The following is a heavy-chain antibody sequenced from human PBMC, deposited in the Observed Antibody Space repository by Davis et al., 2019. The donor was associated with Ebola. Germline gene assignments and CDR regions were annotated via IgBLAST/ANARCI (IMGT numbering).Heavy chain of an antibody. J-gene: IGHJ5*02. Sequence: ASVKVSCKASGYTFTSYGISWVRQAPGQGLEWMGWISAYNGNTNYAQKFQGRVTMTRDTSTSTAYMELRSLRSDDTAVYYCARGITMIVERGGWFDPWGQGTLVTVSS. V-gene: IGHV1-18*01. D-gene: IGHD3-22*01. CDR2: ISAYNGNT. CDR1: GYTFTSYG. CDR3: ARGITMIVERGGWFDP.